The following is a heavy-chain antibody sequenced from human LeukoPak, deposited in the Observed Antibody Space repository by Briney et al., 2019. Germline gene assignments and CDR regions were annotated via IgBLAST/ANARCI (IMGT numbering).Heavy chain of an antibody. D-gene: IGHD5-24*01. V-gene: IGHV5-51*01. J-gene: IGHJ4*02. CDR1: GYSFSNYW. Sequence: GESLKISCQGSGYSFSNYWIGRVRQMPGKGLEWMGMIFPSDSDTRYGPSFQGQVTISADKSISTAYLQWSSLKASDTAMYYCARKTDNSFDYWGQGTVVTVSS. CDR2: IFPSDSDT. CDR3: ARKTDNSFDY.